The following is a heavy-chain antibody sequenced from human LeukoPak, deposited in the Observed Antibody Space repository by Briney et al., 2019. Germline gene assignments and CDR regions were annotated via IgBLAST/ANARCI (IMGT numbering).Heavy chain of an antibody. CDR1: GGSFSGYY. CDR2: INHSGST. J-gene: IGHJ5*02. V-gene: IGHV4-34*01. D-gene: IGHD2-2*01. CDR3: ARGWEYCSSTSRSNWFDP. Sequence: SETLSLTCAVYGGSFSGYYLSWIRQPPGKGLEWFGEINHSGSTNYNPSLKSRVTISVDTSKNQYSLKLSSVTAADTAVYYFARGWEYCSSTSRSNWFDPWGQGTLVTVSS.